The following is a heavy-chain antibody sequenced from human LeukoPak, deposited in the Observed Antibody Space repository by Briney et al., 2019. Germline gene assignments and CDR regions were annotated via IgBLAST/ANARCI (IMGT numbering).Heavy chain of an antibody. CDR2: IYHSGST. V-gene: IGHV4-59*01. CDR3: ARKGKLDGVFDV. D-gene: IGHD3/OR15-3a*01. CDR1: GDSISRYH. J-gene: IGHJ3*01. Sequence: SETLSLTCTVSGDSISRYHWGWIRQPPGKGLEWIAYIYHSGSTDYNPSLKSRVTMSVDMSKNQFSLKLRSVTAADTAVYYCARKGKLDGVFDVGGHGTPVTVFS.